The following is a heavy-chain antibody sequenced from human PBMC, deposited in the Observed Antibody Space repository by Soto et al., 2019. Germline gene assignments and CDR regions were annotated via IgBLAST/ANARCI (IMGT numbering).Heavy chain of an antibody. CDR3: SRGGGGGLFDL. J-gene: IGHJ4*02. CDR2: ISPRTTYK. Sequence: QVHLVESGGGLVKPGGSLRLSWASSGFTFSDHYMSWIRRSPGKGLEFLSYISPRTTYKNYADSVKGRFTISRDNAKNSLYLQLHSLRAEDTAIYYCSRGGGGGLFDLWGQGTFVTVSS. D-gene: IGHD2-21*01. CDR1: GFTFSDHY. V-gene: IGHV3-11*06.